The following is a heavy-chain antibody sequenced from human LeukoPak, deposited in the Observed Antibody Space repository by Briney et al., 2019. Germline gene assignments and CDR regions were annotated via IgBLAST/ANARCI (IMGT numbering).Heavy chain of an antibody. CDR2: IKQDGSEK. Sequence: GGSLRLSCAASGFTFSSYWMSRVRQAPGKGLEWVANIKQDGSEKYYVDSVKGRFTISRDNAKNSLYLQMNSLRAEDTAVYYCARKLMVRGVIITSYFDYRGQGTLVTVSS. CDR3: ARKLMVRGVIITSYFDY. V-gene: IGHV3-7*03. CDR1: GFTFSSYW. D-gene: IGHD3-10*01. J-gene: IGHJ4*02.